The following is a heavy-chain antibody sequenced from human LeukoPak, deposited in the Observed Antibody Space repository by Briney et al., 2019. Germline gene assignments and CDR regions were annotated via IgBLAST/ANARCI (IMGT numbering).Heavy chain of an antibody. Sequence: SETLSLTCAVSGGSIRSGGYSWSWIRQPPGKGLEWLGYIYHSGSTYYNPSLKGRVTISVDRSKNQFSLKLSSVTAADTAVYYCARAYSNYAGEENWFDPWGQGTLVTVSS. D-gene: IGHD4-11*01. CDR3: ARAYSNYAGEENWFDP. CDR1: GGSIRSGGYS. V-gene: IGHV4-30-2*01. J-gene: IGHJ5*02. CDR2: IYHSGST.